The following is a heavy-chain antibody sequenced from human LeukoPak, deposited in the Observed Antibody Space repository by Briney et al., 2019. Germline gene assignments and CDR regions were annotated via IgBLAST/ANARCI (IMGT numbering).Heavy chain of an antibody. D-gene: IGHD3-10*01. V-gene: IGHV1-18*01. CDR1: GYTFTSYG. CDR3: ARAVTMVRGVIYYYYGMDV. J-gene: IGHJ6*02. Sequence: ASVKVSCKAPGYTFTSYGISWVRQAPGQGLVWMGWISAYNGNTNYAQKLQGRVTMATDTSTSTAYMELRSLRSDDTAVYYCARAVTMVRGVIYYYYGMDVWGQGTTVTVSS. CDR2: ISAYNGNT.